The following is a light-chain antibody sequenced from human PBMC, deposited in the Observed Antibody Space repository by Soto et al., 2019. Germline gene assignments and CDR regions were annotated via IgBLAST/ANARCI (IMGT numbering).Light chain of an antibody. J-gene: IGKJ5*01. V-gene: IGKV3-15*01. CDR1: QSVSSN. CDR2: GAS. Sequence: EIVMTQSPATLSVSPGERATLCCRASQSVSSNLAWYQQKPGQAPRLLIYGASTRATGIPARFSGSGSGTEFTLTISSLQSEDFEVYYCQQYNNWPITFGQGTRLEIK. CDR3: QQYNNWPIT.